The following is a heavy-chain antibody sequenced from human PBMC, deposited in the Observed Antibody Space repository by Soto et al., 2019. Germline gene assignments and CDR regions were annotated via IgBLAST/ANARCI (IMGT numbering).Heavy chain of an antibody. CDR1: GFTFSSYG. J-gene: IGHJ4*02. Sequence: GGSLRLSCAASGFTFSSYGMHWVRQAPGKGLEWVAVISYDGSNKYYADSVKGRFTISRDNSKNTLYLQMNSLRAEDTAVYYCAKDLGLSIVVVPAAVSNWGQGTLVTVSS. D-gene: IGHD2-2*01. CDR2: ISYDGSNK. CDR3: AKDLGLSIVVVPAAVSN. V-gene: IGHV3-30*18.